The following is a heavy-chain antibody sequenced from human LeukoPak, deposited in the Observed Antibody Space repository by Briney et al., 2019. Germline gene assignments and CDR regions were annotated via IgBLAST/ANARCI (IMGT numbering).Heavy chain of an antibody. CDR3: ARLPAYCSSTSCYYDY. D-gene: IGHD2-2*01. CDR1: GFTFSDHY. V-gene: IGHV3-72*01. CDR2: TRKKANSYTT. J-gene: IGHJ4*02. Sequence: GGSLRLSCAASGFTFSDHYVDWVRQAPGKGLEWVGRTRKKANSYTTEYAASVSGRFTISRDNAKNSLFLQMNSLRAEDTAVYYCARLPAYCSSTSCYYDYWGQGTLVTVSS.